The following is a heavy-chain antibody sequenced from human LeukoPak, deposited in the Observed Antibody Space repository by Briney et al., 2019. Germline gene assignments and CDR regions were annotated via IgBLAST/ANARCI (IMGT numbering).Heavy chain of an antibody. J-gene: IGHJ4*02. CDR1: GFTFSNAC. Sequence: GGSLTLSCAPSGFTFSNACMIWVRQSPGKGREWVGRMKSKTNGVTTDYAAPVKGRFTISRDDSKNTLYLQMKSLKTEDTAVYYCNTELRSSSWYSDDYWGQGTMVTVSS. D-gene: IGHD6-13*01. CDR2: MKSKTNGVTT. V-gene: IGHV3-15*01. CDR3: NTELRSSSWYSDDY.